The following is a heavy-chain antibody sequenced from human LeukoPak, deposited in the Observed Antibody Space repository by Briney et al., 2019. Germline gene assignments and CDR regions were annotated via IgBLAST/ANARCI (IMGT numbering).Heavy chain of an antibody. CDR3: ARGPIKLKYSSGGTGRFDY. D-gene: IGHD6-19*01. V-gene: IGHV1-8*01. J-gene: IGHJ4*02. Sequence: ASVKVSCKASGYTFTSYDINWVRQATGQGLEWMGWTNPNSGNTGYAQKFQGRVTMTRNTSISTAYMELSSLRSEDTAVYYCARGPIKLKYSSGGTGRFDYWGQGTLVTVSS. CDR1: GYTFTSYD. CDR2: TNPNSGNT.